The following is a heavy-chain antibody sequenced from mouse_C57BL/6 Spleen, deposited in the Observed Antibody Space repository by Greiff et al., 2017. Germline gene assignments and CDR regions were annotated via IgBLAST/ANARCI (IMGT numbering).Heavy chain of an antibody. Sequence: EVKLLESGPGMVKPSQSLSLTCTVTGYSITSGYDWHWIRHFPGNKLEWMGYISYSGSTNYNPSLKSRISITHDTSKNHFFLKLNSVTTEDTATYYCARNSNSLGYFDVWGTGTTVTVSS. D-gene: IGHD2-5*01. V-gene: IGHV3-1*01. CDR2: ISYSGST. J-gene: IGHJ1*03. CDR3: ARNSNSLGYFDV. CDR1: GYSITSGYD.